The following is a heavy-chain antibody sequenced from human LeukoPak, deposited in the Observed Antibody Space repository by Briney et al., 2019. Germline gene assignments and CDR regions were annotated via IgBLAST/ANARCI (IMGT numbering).Heavy chain of an antibody. V-gene: IGHV3-7*01. CDR3: VRDRGYSTFDY. J-gene: IGHJ4*02. CDR1: GFTFSKYW. CDR2: MKEDGGEI. Sequence: PGGSLRLSCAASGFTFSKYWMSWVRQAPGKGPEWVANMKEDGGEINYVDSVKDRFTISRDNAKNSLYLQMNGLRAEDTAVYYCVRDRGYSTFDYWGQGTLATVSS. D-gene: IGHD4-23*01.